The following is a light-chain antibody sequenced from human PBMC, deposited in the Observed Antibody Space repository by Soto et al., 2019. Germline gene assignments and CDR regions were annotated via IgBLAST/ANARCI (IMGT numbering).Light chain of an antibody. V-gene: IGLV2-8*01. J-gene: IGLJ3*02. CDR2: EVD. CDR1: SSDVGYSNY. CDR3: SSYADNDNEM. Sequence: QSALTQPPSASGSPGQSVTISCTGTSSDVGYSNYVSWYQQHPPKAPKLIIYEVDKRSSGVPDRFSGSKSGNTASLTVSGLQAEDEADYYCSSYADNDNEMFGEGTKLTVL.